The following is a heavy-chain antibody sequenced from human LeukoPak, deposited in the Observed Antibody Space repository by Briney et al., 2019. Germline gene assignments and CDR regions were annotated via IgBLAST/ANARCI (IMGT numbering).Heavy chain of an antibody. V-gene: IGHV4-59*01. D-gene: IGHD3-22*01. CDR1: GDSIIGSY. Sequence: SETLSLTCTVSGDSIIGSYWSWIRQAPGKGLEWIAYIYYSVDTNYNPSLQSRVTISVDISKKQFSLRLTSVTAADTAVYYCARRRYYDGSGYNRTYYFDHWGQGILVSVSS. CDR2: IYYSVDT. J-gene: IGHJ4*02. CDR3: ARRRYYDGSGYNRTYYFDH.